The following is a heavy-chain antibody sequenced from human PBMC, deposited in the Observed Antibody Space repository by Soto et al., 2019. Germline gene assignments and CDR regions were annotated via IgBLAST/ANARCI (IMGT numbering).Heavy chain of an antibody. J-gene: IGHJ2*01. Sequence: EVQLLESGGGLIQPGGSLRLSCEDSGFTVRNYVMAWFRQAPGKGLEWVSGISGSGDRTFYADSVEGRFTVSRDNSKNTLYLQMNSLRAEDTALYYCAKPPTTKTTYNWYLDLWGRGTLVTVSS. D-gene: IGHD4-4*01. CDR2: ISGSGDRT. V-gene: IGHV3-23*01. CDR1: GFTVRNYV. CDR3: AKPPTTKTTYNWYLDL.